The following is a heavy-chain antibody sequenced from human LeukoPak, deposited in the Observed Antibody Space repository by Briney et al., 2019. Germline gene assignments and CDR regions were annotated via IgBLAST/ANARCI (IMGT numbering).Heavy chain of an antibody. CDR2: ISGSGIST. V-gene: IGHV3-23*01. Sequence: GGSLRLSCAAAGFTFSDYGMNWVRRAPGKGLEWVSGISGSGISTYYADSVKGRFTISRDNSKNTLYLQMNSLRAEDTAVYYCAKAGSIRFDYWGQGTLVTVSS. CDR1: GFTFSDYG. J-gene: IGHJ4*02. CDR3: AKAGSIRFDY. D-gene: IGHD1-26*01.